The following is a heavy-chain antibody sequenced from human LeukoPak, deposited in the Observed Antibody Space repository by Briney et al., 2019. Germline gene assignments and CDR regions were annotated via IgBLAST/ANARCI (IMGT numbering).Heavy chain of an antibody. D-gene: IGHD3-3*01. J-gene: IGHJ4*02. CDR2: INHSGST. CDR3: TRGRWIFGVVIKVDY. CDR1: AGSISSYY. V-gene: IGHV4-34*01. Sequence: SETLSLTCTVSAGSISSYYWSWIRQPPGKGLEWIGEINHSGSTNYNPSLKSRVTISVDTSKNQFSLKLSSVTAADTAVYYCTRGRWIFGVVIKVDYWGQGTLVTVSS.